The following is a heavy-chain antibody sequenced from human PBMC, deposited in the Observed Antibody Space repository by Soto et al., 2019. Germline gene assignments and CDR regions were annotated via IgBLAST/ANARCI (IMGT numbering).Heavy chain of an antibody. V-gene: IGHV4-39*07. CDR1: GCSLSSCISY. D-gene: IGHD3-3*01. J-gene: IGHJ6*02. CDR2: IFYSGST. CDR3: ASRLRFLEWLGQYYYGLDV. Sequence: SGTLSLTCAASGCSLSSCISYWGWIPQPQGMGLEWIGSIFYSGSTYYNPSLKSRVTISVDTSKNQFSLKLSSVTAADTAVYYCASRLRFLEWLGQYYYGLDVWGQGTTVTGSS.